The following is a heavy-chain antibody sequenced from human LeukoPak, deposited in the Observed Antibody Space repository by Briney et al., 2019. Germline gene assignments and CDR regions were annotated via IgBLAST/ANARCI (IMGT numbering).Heavy chain of an antibody. V-gene: IGHV3-66*01. CDR1: GFTVSSNY. D-gene: IGHD3-3*01. Sequence: GGSLRLSCAASGFTVSSNYMSWVRQAPGKGLEWVSVIYSGGSTYYADSVKGRFTISRDNSKNTLYLQMNSLRAEDTAVYYCARDGDFWSGYYTYWGQGTLVTVSS. CDR2: IYSGGST. J-gene: IGHJ4*02. CDR3: ARDGDFWSGYYTY.